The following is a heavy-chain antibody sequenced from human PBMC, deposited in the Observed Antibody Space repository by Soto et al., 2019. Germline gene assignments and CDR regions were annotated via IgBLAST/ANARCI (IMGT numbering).Heavy chain of an antibody. CDR3: ARYDRGYSSSLVYYFDY. J-gene: IGHJ4*02. V-gene: IGHV4-59*01. Sequence: PSETLSLTCTVSGGSISSYYWSWIRQPPGKGLEWIGYIYYSGSTNYNPSLKSRVTISVDTSKNQFSLKLSSVTAADTAVYYCARYDRGYSSSLVYYFDYWGQGTLVTVSS. CDR1: GGSISSYY. D-gene: IGHD6-13*01. CDR2: IYYSGST.